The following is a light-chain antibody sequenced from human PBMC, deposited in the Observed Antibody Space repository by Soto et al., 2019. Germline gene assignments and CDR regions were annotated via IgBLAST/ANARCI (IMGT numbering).Light chain of an antibody. CDR2: AAS. Sequence: DIQLTQSPSFLSASVGDRVTITCRASQGISSSLAWYHQRAGKAPKLLIYAASTLQSGVPSRFSGSGSGTDFPLTTSSLQPEDFATYYCQQLNSYPLTFGGGTKVDIK. CDR3: QQLNSYPLT. J-gene: IGKJ4*01. CDR1: QGISSS. V-gene: IGKV1-9*01.